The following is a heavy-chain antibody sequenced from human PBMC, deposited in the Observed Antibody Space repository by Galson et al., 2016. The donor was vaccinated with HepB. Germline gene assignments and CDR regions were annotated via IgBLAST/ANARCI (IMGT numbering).Heavy chain of an antibody. CDR2: ITDSGSNI. D-gene: IGHD3-10*01. Sequence: SLRLSCAASGFRFCHYTISWVRQAPGKGLEWVASITDSGSNIYYADSMKGRFTISRDNAKTSLYLQMNSLRADDTAVYYCAYNQNYGAGVYWFYGMDVWGQGTTVTVAS. J-gene: IGHJ6*02. V-gene: IGHV3-21*01. CDR1: GFRFCHYT. CDR3: AYNQNYGAGVYWFYGMDV.